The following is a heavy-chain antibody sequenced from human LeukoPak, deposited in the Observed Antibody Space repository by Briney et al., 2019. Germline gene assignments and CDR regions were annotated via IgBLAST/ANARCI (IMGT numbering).Heavy chain of an antibody. Sequence: GGSLRLSCAASGFTFSDYGMHWVRQAPGKGLEWVAFIQYDGSNQFYADSVKGRFTISGDNGKNTLYLQMNSLRVEDTAEYYCAKDLGYDYVWGEGNLYDYWGQGILVTVSS. J-gene: IGHJ4*02. V-gene: IGHV3-30*02. CDR3: AKDLGYDYVWGEGNLYDY. CDR1: GFTFSDYG. CDR2: IQYDGSNQ. D-gene: IGHD3-16*01.